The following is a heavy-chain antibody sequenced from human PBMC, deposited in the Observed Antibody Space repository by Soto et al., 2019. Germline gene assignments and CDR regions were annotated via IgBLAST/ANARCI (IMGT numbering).Heavy chain of an antibody. J-gene: IGHJ5*02. CDR1: VFTFSSYD. CDR3: ARDRRTYYHDSSGYYYRYNWFDP. D-gene: IGHD3-22*01. Sequence: GGSLRISCASSVFTFSSYDMTWVRQAPGKGLDSASCISSSGSTIYYADSVKGRFTISRDNAKNSLYLQMNSLRAEETAVYYCARDRRTYYHDSSGYYYRYNWFDPWGQGTMVTVSS. CDR2: ISSSGSTI. V-gene: IGHV3-48*03.